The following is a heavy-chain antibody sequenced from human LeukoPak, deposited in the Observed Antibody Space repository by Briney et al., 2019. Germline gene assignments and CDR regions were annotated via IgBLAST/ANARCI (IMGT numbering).Heavy chain of an antibody. V-gene: IGHV3-11*01. CDR1: GFTFSDYY. D-gene: IGHD3-9*01. CDR3: ARIGSTGYYPFYYYYMDV. J-gene: IGHJ6*03. Sequence: PGGSLRLSCAASGFTFSDYYMSWIRQAPGKGLEWVSYISSSGRTIYYADSVKGRFPISRDNAKNSLSLQMNSLRAEDTAMYYCARIGSTGYYPFYYYYMDVWGKGTTVTVSS. CDR2: ISSSGRTI.